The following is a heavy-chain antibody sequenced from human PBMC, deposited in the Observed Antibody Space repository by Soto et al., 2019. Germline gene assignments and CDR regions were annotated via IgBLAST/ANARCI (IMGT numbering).Heavy chain of an antibody. CDR3: ERWGDYKKLDC. CDR2: IWYDGSEK. V-gene: IGHV3-33*03. D-gene: IGHD3-16*01. Sequence: GGSLRLSCAASGFTFSSYGMHWVRQAPGKGLEWVAVIWYDGSEKYYADSAKGRFTISRDNSKNTLYLQMSGLRAEDTAVYYCERWGDYKKLDCWGQGTPVTVSS. CDR1: GFTFSSYG. J-gene: IGHJ4*02.